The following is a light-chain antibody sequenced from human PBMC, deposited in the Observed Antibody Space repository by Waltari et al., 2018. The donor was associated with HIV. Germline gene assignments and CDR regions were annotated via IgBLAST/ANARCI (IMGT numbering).Light chain of an antibody. Sequence: TQSPSASGAPGQRVTPTCSSVTSTLPSDSIYWYQQVPGTAPKPLIFRGDQRPSGVPDRFSGSKSGASSSLAISGLQSDDEADYYCAAWTDIMSGWLFGGGTKLTVL. CDR1: TSTLPSDS. J-gene: IGLJ3*02. V-gene: IGLV1-47*01. CDR2: RGD. CDR3: AAWTDIMSGWL.